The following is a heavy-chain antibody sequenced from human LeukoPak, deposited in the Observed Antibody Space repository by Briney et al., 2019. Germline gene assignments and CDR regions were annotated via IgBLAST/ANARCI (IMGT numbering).Heavy chain of an antibody. V-gene: IGHV3-74*01. CDR3: SRAVTPDCCSSSGGY. CDR1: GFTFSSYW. Sequence: GGSLRLSCAASGFTFSSYWVHWVRQAPGKGLVWVSRINADGSSTTYADSVKGRFTISRDNPKNTLYLQMNSLRAEDTAVYYCSRAVTPDCCSSSGGYWGQGTLVTVSS. D-gene: IGHD6-6*01. CDR2: INADGSST. J-gene: IGHJ4*02.